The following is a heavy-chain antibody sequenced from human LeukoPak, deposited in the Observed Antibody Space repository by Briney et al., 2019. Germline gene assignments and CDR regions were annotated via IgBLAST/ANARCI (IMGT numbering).Heavy chain of an antibody. Sequence: ASVKVSCKVSGYTLTELSMHWVRQAPGKGLEWMGGFDPEDGETIYAQKFQGRVTMTEDTSTDTAYMELSSLRSEDTAVYYCATTPVRSYWSTGYYYYYMDVWGKGTTVTISS. CDR1: GYTLTELS. D-gene: IGHD1-26*01. CDR2: FDPEDGET. V-gene: IGHV1-24*01. CDR3: ATTPVRSYWSTGYYYYYMDV. J-gene: IGHJ6*03.